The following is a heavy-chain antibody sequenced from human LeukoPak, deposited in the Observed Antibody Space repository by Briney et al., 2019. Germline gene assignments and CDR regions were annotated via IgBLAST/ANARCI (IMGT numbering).Heavy chain of an antibody. V-gene: IGHV3-9*01. Sequence: GGSLRLSCAASGFTFDDYAMHWVRQAPGKGLEWVSGISWNSGSIGYADSVKGRFTISRDNAKNSLYLQMNSLRAEDTALYYCAKDMRIAAGGDYWGQGTLVTVSS. D-gene: IGHD6-13*01. CDR2: ISWNSGSI. J-gene: IGHJ4*02. CDR3: AKDMRIAAGGDY. CDR1: GFTFDDYA.